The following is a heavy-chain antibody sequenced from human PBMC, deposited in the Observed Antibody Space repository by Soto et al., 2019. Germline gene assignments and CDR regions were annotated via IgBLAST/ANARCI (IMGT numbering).Heavy chain of an antibody. CDR2: ISAYNGNT. V-gene: IGHV1-18*01. CDR1: GYTFTSYG. D-gene: IGHD6-13*01. J-gene: IGHJ6*02. CDR3: ARDPPHSSSWYWVSYYYGMDV. Sequence: ASVKVSCKASGYTFTSYGISWVRQAPGQGLEWMGWISAYNGNTNYAQKLQGRVAMTTDTSTSTAYMELRSLRSDDTAVYYCARDPPHSSSWYWVSYYYGMDVWGQGTTVTVYS.